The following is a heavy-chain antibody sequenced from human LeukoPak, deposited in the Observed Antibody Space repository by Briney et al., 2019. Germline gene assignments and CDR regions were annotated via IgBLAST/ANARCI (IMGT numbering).Heavy chain of an antibody. CDR3: TRDWARITAAGTTAFDI. CDR2: IRSKAYGGTT. V-gene: IGHV3-49*04. D-gene: IGHD6-13*01. Sequence: GGSLRLSCTASGFTFGDYAMSWVRQAPGRGLEWVGFIRSKAYGGTTEYAASVKGRFTISRDDSKSIAYLQMNSLKTEDTALYYCTRDWARITAAGTTAFDIWGQGTMATVSS. CDR1: GFTFGDYA. J-gene: IGHJ3*02.